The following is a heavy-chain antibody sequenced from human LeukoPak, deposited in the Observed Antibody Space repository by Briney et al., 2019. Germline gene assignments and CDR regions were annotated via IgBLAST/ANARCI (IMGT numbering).Heavy chain of an antibody. CDR1: GFTFDDYA. D-gene: IGHD3-3*01. V-gene: IGHV3-21*06. J-gene: IGHJ4*02. CDR3: ARDQPLHDFWSGYYPAAYWYFDY. CDR2: ISSSSSYI. Sequence: PGRSLRLSCAASGFTFDDYAMHWVRQAPGKGLEWVSSISSSSSYIYYADSVKGRFAISRDNAKNSLYLQMNSLRAEDTAVYYCARDQPLHDFWSGYYPAAYWYFDYWGQGTLVIVSS.